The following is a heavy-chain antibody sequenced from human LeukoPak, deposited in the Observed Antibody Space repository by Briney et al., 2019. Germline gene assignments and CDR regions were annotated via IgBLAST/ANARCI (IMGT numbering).Heavy chain of an antibody. CDR1: GGSISSYY. J-gene: IGHJ3*02. Sequence: SETLSLTCTVSGGSISSYYWSWIRQPAGKGLEWIGRIYSRGSTNYNPPLQSRVTMSVDTSKNQISLKLNSVTAADTAVYYCARDPMAGTFRAFDSWGQGTMVTVSS. CDR2: IYSRGST. D-gene: IGHD6-19*01. V-gene: IGHV4-4*07. CDR3: ARDPMAGTFRAFDS.